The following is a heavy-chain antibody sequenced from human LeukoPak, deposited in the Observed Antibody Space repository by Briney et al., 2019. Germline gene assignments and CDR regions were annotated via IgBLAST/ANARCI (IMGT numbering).Heavy chain of an antibody. Sequence: GGSLRLSCAVSGFRVSDYYMSWVRQAPGKGLEWVSGIHGNGETTYYGDSVKGRFTISRDNSKSTLYLQMNSLRVEDTAEYFCGRDPNGDYVGAFEFWGQGTKVAVSS. CDR1: GFRVSDYY. J-gene: IGHJ3*01. CDR2: IHGNGETT. CDR3: GRDPNGDYVGAFEF. D-gene: IGHD3-16*01. V-gene: IGHV3-23*01.